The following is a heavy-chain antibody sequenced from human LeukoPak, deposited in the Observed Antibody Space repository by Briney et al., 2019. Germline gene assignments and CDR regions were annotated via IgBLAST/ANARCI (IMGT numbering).Heavy chain of an antibody. J-gene: IGHJ4*02. V-gene: IGHV4-61*02. D-gene: IGHD3-10*01. CDR1: GDSISSGDYY. CDR2: ISSSGST. CDR3: ARAGSYRGFFDY. Sequence: SETLSLTCTVSGDSISSGDYYWSWIRQPAGKGLEWIGRISSSGSTNYNPSLKSRVTISVDTSKNQFSLKLSSVTAADTAVYFCARAGSYRGFFDYWGQGTLLTVSS.